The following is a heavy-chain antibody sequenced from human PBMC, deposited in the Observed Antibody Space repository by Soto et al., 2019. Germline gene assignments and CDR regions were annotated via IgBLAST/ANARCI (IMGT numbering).Heavy chain of an antibody. V-gene: IGHV3-30*19. CDR2: TSYDGSNT. CDR3: ARWGTTGGLDV. J-gene: IGHJ4*02. Sequence: QVQLVESGGGVVQPGTSLRLSCVGSGFIFRSYVIHWVRQAPGKGLEWVALTSYDGSNTYYEDSVKGRFTISRDNSRNTVDLQMDSLRLEDTALYYCARWGTTGGLDVWGQGTLVSVSS. D-gene: IGHD3-16*01. CDR1: GFIFRSYV.